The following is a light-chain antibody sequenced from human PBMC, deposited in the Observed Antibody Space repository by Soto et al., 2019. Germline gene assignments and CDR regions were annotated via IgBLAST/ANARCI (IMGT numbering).Light chain of an antibody. CDR2: EVD. V-gene: IGLV2-14*01. J-gene: IGLJ1*01. CDR3: SSYTSSNTLV. Sequence: QSALAQPASVSGSPGQSTIISCTGTSSDVGGYNYVSWYQQHPGKAPKFLIYEVDNRASGVSDRFSGSKSGNTASLTISGLQAEDEADSYCSSYTSSNTLVFGTGTKVTVL. CDR1: SSDVGGYNY.